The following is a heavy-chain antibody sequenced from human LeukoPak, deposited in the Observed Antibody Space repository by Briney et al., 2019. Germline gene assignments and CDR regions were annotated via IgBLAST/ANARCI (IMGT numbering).Heavy chain of an antibody. J-gene: IGHJ6*03. CDR1: GFTVSSNY. D-gene: IGHD6-13*01. CDR3: ARGQSSGYSSSWYSYYYYMDV. V-gene: IGHV3-53*01. CDR2: IYSGGST. Sequence: GGSLRLSCAASGFTVSSNYMSWVRQAPGKGLEWVSVIYSGGSTYYADSVKGRFTISRDNSKNTLYLQMNSLRAEDTAVCYCARGQSSGYSSSWYSYYYYMDVWGKGTTVTISS.